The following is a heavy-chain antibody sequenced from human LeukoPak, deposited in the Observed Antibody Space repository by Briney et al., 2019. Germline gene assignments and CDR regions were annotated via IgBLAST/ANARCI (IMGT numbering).Heavy chain of an antibody. CDR2: IYHSGST. CDR1: GGSISSSTYY. V-gene: IGHV4-39*07. CDR3: ATEVGQWLVRT. Sequence: SETLSLTCTVSGGSISSSTYYWGWIRQPPGKGLEWIGSIYHSGSTYYNPSLKSRVTISVDTSKNQFSLKLSSVTAADTAVYYCATEVGQWLVRTWGQGTLVTVSS. J-gene: IGHJ5*02. D-gene: IGHD6-19*01.